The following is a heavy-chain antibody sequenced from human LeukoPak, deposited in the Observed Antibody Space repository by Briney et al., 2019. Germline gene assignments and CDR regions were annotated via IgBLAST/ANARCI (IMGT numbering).Heavy chain of an antibody. Sequence: GGSLRLSCAASGFTVSSNYMSWVRQAPGKGLEWVSVIYIGGSTYYAVSVKGRFTISRDISKNTLYLQMNSLRAEDTAMYYCARLGFVVPAVIFDYWGQGTLVTVSS. CDR2: IYIGGST. D-gene: IGHD2-2*02. V-gene: IGHV3-53*01. CDR1: GFTVSSNY. J-gene: IGHJ4*02. CDR3: ARLGFVVPAVIFDY.